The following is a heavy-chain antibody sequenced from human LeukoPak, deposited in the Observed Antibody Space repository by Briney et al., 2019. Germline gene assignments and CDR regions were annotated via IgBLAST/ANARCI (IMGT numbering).Heavy chain of an antibody. J-gene: IGHJ4*02. V-gene: IGHV3-30*18. CDR1: GFTFSSYG. Sequence: GGSLRLSCAASGFTFSSYGMHWFRQAPAKGLEWVAVISYDGSNKYYADSVKGRFTISRDNSKNTLYLQMNSLRAEDTAVYYCAKERGYGDYYFDYWGQGTLVTVSS. D-gene: IGHD4-17*01. CDR2: ISYDGSNK. CDR3: AKERGYGDYYFDY.